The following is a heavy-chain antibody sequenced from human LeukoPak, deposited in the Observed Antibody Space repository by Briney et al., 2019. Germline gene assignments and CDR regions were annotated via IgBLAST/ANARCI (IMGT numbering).Heavy chain of an antibody. Sequence: PSGTLSLTCAVSGDSISSTNWWGWVRQPPGKGLEWIGEIHHSGSTNYNVFLKSRVTISVDKSKNQFSLKLSSVTAADTAVYYCARASVRWELIFDYWGQGTLVTVSS. CDR1: GDSISSTNW. CDR2: IHHSGST. V-gene: IGHV4-4*02. D-gene: IGHD1-26*01. CDR3: ARASVRWELIFDY. J-gene: IGHJ4*02.